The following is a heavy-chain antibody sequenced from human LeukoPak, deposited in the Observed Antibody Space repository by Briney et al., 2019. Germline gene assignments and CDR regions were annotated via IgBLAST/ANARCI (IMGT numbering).Heavy chain of an antibody. J-gene: IGHJ4*02. D-gene: IGHD5-18*01. V-gene: IGHV3-21*01. Sequence: GGSLRLSCAASGFTFSSYSMNWVRQAPGKGLEGVSFISSSSSYIYYADSVKGRFTISRDNAKNSLYLQMNSLRAEDTAVYCCARDLSGYSYGYDYWGQGTLVTVSS. CDR3: ARDLSGYSYGYDY. CDR1: GFTFSSYS. CDR2: ISSSSSYI.